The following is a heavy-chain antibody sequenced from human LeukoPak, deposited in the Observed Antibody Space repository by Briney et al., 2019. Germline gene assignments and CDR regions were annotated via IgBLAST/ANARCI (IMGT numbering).Heavy chain of an antibody. CDR3: AVRITPGRYYFDY. Sequence: PSQTLSLTCTVSGGSISSGDYYWSWIRQPPGKGLEWIGYIYYSGSTYYNPSLKSRVTISVDTSKNQFSLKLSSVTAADTAVYYCAVRITPGRYYFDYWGQGTLVTVSS. V-gene: IGHV4-30-4*01. J-gene: IGHJ4*02. D-gene: IGHD3-10*01. CDR2: IYYSGST. CDR1: GGSISSGDYY.